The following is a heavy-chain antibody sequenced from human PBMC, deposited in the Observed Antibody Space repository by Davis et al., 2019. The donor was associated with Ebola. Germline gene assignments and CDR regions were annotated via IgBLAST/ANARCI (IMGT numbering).Heavy chain of an antibody. CDR3: ARTSAAGDY. CDR1: NVSVSSLY. J-gene: IGHJ4*02. Sequence: MPSETLSLTCTVSNVSVSSLYWSWIRQPPGKGLEWIGYVYHIGVNIYNPSLKSRVTISVDTSKNQFSLKLASVTAADTAVYYCARTSAAGDYWGQGILVTVSS. V-gene: IGHV4-59*02. D-gene: IGHD6-13*01. CDR2: VYHIGVN.